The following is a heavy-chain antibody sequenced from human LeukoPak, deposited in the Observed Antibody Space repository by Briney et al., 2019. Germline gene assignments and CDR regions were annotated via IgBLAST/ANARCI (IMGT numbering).Heavy chain of an antibody. Sequence: GRSLRLSCAASGFTFSSYAMHWVRQAPGKGLEWVAVISYDGSNKYYADSVKGRFTISRDNSKNTLYLQMNSLRAEDTAVYYCVRDYCSSTSCYTFSDAFDIWGQGTMVTVSS. V-gene: IGHV3-30-3*01. D-gene: IGHD2-2*02. CDR3: VRDYCSSTSCYTFSDAFDI. J-gene: IGHJ3*02. CDR1: GFTFSSYA. CDR2: ISYDGSNK.